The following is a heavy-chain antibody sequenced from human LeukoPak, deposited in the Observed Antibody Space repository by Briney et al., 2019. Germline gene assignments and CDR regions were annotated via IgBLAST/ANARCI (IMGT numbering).Heavy chain of an antibody. V-gene: IGHV3-53*01. Sequence: PGGSLRLSCAASGFTVSSNYMSWVRQAPGKGLEWVSVIYSGGSTYYADSVKGRFTISRDNSKNTLYLQTNSLRAEDTAVYYCARAYSSGWADYWGQGTLVTVSS. D-gene: IGHD6-19*01. CDR1: GFTVSSNY. J-gene: IGHJ4*02. CDR3: ARAYSSGWADY. CDR2: IYSGGST.